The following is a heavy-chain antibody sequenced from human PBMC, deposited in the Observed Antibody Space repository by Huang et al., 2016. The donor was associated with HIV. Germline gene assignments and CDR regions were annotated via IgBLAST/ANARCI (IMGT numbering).Heavy chain of an antibody. V-gene: IGHV1-46*01. D-gene: IGHD2-15*01. CDR3: ARGYCSGGNCFRVRPVFNYRMDV. J-gene: IGHJ6*02. CDR2: INSSVGRT. CDR1: GYTFTYYY. Sequence: QVQLVQSGAEVKKPGASVKVSCKTYGYTFTYYYIHWVRQATGQGLEWMGLINSSVGRTNTAKRFQGRVTLTTDTSTSTVYMELGSLTSEDTALYYCARGYCSGGNCFRVRPVFNYRMDVWGQGTTVTVSS.